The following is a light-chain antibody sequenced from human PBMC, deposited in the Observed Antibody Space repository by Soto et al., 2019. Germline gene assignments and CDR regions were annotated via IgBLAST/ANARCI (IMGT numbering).Light chain of an antibody. CDR1: SSNIGAGYD. CDR3: QSYDSSLSGVV. V-gene: IGLV1-40*01. J-gene: IGLJ2*01. CDR2: GNS. Sequence: QSALTQPPSVSGAPGQRVTISCTGRSSNIGAGYDVHWYQQLPGTAPKLLIYGNSNRPSGVPDRFSGSKSGTSASLAITGLHAEDEADYYCQSYDSSLSGVVFGGGTKLTVL.